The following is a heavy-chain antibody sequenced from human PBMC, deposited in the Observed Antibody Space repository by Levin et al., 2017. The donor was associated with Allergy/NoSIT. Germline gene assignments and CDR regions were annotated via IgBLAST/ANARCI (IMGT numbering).Heavy chain of an antibody. CDR3: ARGDPAQDYSYYFDH. D-gene: IGHD2-15*01. CDR2: ISYDVSTK. J-gene: IGHJ4*02. V-gene: IGHV3-30*04. Sequence: HPGGSLRLSCAASGFTFSSYAIHWVRQAPGKGLEWVAVISYDVSTKYYADSVTGRFTISRDNSKNTLYLQMNSLRVDDTAVYYCARGDPAQDYSYYFDHWGQGTLVTVSS. CDR1: GFTFSSYA.